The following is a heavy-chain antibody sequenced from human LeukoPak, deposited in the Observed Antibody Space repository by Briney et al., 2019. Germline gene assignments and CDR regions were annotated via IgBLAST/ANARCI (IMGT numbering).Heavy chain of an antibody. CDR1: GFTFSSYS. CDR2: ISSSSGYI. J-gene: IGHJ4*02. D-gene: IGHD2-2*01. V-gene: IGHV3-21*01. CDR3: ARDSEDIVVVPFDY. Sequence: GGSLRLSCAASGFTFSSYSMNWVRQAPGKGLEWVSSISSSSGYIYYADSVKGRFTISRDNAKNSLYLQMNSLRAEDTAVYYCARDSEDIVVVPFDYWGQGTLVTVSS.